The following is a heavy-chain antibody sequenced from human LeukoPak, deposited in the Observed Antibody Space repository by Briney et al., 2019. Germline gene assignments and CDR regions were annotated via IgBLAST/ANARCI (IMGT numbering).Heavy chain of an antibody. Sequence: SETLSLTCAVSGYSISSGYYWGWIRQPPGKGLEWIGSIYHSGSTYYNPSLKSRVTISVDTSKNQLSLKLSSVTAADTAVYYCARLRLVLIDYWGQGTLVTVSS. J-gene: IGHJ4*02. CDR3: ARLRLVLIDY. D-gene: IGHD6-19*01. CDR2: IYHSGST. CDR1: GYSISSGYY. V-gene: IGHV4-38-2*01.